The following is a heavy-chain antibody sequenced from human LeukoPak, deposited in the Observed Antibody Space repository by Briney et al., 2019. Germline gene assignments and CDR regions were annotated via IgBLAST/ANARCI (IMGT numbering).Heavy chain of an antibody. Sequence: GRSLRLSCAASGFIFNTYTIHWVRQAPGKGLEWVAVISYNGINTYYADSVKGRFTISRDNSKNTLYLQLNSLRAEDTAVYYCTRRPHIDNYYDAGFDYWGQGTLVTVSS. CDR2: ISYNGINT. D-gene: IGHD3-16*01. CDR3: TRRPHIDNYYDAGFDY. J-gene: IGHJ4*02. V-gene: IGHV3-30-3*01. CDR1: GFIFNTYT.